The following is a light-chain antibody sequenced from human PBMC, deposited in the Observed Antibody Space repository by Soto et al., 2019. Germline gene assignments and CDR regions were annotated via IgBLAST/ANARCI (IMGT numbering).Light chain of an antibody. CDR2: EVS. CDR1: ISDVGTYNL. V-gene: IGLV2-23*02. CDR3: CSYAGGATYV. Sequence: QSALTQPASVSGSPGQSITISCTGTISDVGTYNLVSWFQQHPGKAPKLMIFEVSERPSGVSNRFSGSKSGNAAPLTISGLQAEDEADYYCCSYAGGATYVFGTGTKLTVL. J-gene: IGLJ1*01.